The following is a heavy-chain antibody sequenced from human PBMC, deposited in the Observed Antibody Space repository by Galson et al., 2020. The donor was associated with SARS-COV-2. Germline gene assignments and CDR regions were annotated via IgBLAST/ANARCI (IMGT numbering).Heavy chain of an antibody. Sequence: NSGGSLRLSCAASGFTFSSYSMNWARQAPGKGLEWVSSISGTSTNIYYADSVKGRFTISRDNAKNSVYLQMNSLGTEDTAVYYCTRERGYSYGYSDYWGQGTLVTVSS. CDR2: ISGTSTNI. J-gene: IGHJ4*02. CDR1: GFTFSSYS. V-gene: IGHV3-21*06. D-gene: IGHD5-18*01. CDR3: TRERGYSYGYSDY.